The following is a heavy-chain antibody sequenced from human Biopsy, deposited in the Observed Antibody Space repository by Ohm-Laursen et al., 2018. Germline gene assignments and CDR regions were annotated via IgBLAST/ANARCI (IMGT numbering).Heavy chain of an antibody. J-gene: IGHJ6*02. V-gene: IGHV4-59*01. D-gene: IGHD2/OR15-2a*01. CDR2: IYYSGST. CDR1: GGSISSDY. Sequence: GTLSLTCTVSGGSISSDYWSRIRQTPGKGLEWIGYIYYSGSTNYNPSLKSRVTISVDTSKNQFSLRLNSVTAADTAVYYCTRATNSTGWPYYYFYGMDVWGQGTTVTVSS. CDR3: TRATNSTGWPYYYFYGMDV.